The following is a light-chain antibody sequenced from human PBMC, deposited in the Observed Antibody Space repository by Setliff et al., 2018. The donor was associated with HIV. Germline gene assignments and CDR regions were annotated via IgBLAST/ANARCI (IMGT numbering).Light chain of an antibody. CDR1: SSDVGSHLS. Sequence: QSLLTQPASGVGSPGQSFNIFCTGSSSDVGSHLSSVSWYQQNPGEVLKLLIFVVTRRPSVISDRFSASKSGNTASLTISGLQTEDEADYYCCSYGRGDIWIFGGGTKVTVL. CDR3: CSYGRGDIWI. V-gene: IGLV2-23*02. J-gene: IGLJ2*01. CDR2: VVT.